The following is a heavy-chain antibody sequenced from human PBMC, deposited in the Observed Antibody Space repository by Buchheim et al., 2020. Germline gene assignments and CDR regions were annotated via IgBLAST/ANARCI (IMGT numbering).Heavy chain of an antibody. D-gene: IGHD2-8*02. CDR3: ARAIYCTGGVCLPRLYFDY. J-gene: IGHJ4*02. Sequence: QVQLQESGPGLVKPSETLSLTCTVSGGSVSSGSYYWSWIRQPPGKGLEWIGYIYYSGSTNYNPSLKSRVTISVDTSKNQFSLKLSSVTAADTAVYYCARAIYCTGGVCLPRLYFDYWGQGTL. V-gene: IGHV4-61*01. CDR2: IYYSGST. CDR1: GGSVSSGSYY.